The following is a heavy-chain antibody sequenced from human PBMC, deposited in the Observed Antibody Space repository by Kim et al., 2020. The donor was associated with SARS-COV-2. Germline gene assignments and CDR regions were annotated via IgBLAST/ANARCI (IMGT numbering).Heavy chain of an antibody. CDR3: VREGMAGVPGMGNKIYDY. CDR1: GFTFSYHW. J-gene: IGHJ4*02. D-gene: IGHD6-19*01. CDR2: INSDGSRT. V-gene: IGHV3-74*01. Sequence: GGSLRLSCAASGFTFSYHWMHWVRQAPGKGLVWVARINSDGSRTVYAEAVKGRFTVSRDNAQNTVHLQMNSLRGEDTAVYYCVREGMAGVPGMGNKIYDYWGRATLVTVSS.